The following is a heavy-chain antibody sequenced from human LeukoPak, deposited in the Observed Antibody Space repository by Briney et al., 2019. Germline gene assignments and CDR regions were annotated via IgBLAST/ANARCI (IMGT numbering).Heavy chain of an antibody. V-gene: IGHV1-8*01. CDR1: GYTFTSYD. D-gene: IGHD3-10*01. J-gene: IGHJ6*02. Sequence: ASVKVSCKASGYTFTSYDINWVRQAPGQGLEWMGWMNPNSGNTGYAQKFQGRVTMTRNTSISTAYMELSSLRSEDTAVYYCARDSDYKFYYGMDVWGQGTTVTVSS. CDR2: MNPNSGNT. CDR3: ARDSDYKFYYGMDV.